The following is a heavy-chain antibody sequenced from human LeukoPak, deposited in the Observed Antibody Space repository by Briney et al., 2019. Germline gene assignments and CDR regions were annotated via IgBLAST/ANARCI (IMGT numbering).Heavy chain of an antibody. J-gene: IGHJ6*03. Sequence: GGSLRLSCAASGFTFSDHYMDWVRQAPGKGLEWVGRTRNKANSYTTEYAVSVKGRFTISRDNSKNSLYLQMNSLRTEDTALYYCAKDAYGSGSYYNLHMDVWGKGTTVTVSS. CDR2: TRNKANSYTT. V-gene: IGHV3-72*01. D-gene: IGHD3-10*01. CDR1: GFTFSDHY. CDR3: AKDAYGSGSYYNLHMDV.